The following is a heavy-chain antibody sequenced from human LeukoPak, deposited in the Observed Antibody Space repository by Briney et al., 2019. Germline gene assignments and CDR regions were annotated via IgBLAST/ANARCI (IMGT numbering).Heavy chain of an antibody. Sequence: PGRSLRLSCAASGFTFSNYAMHWVRQAPGKGLEWMSFISYDDTNKYYADSVKGRFTISRDNSKNTLYLQMNSLRPEDTAVYYCARDPGDTIFGVATNNFVHWGQGTLVTVSS. CDR2: ISYDDTNK. D-gene: IGHD3-3*01. CDR3: ARDPGDTIFGVATNNFVH. CDR1: GFTFSNYA. V-gene: IGHV3-30-3*01. J-gene: IGHJ4*02.